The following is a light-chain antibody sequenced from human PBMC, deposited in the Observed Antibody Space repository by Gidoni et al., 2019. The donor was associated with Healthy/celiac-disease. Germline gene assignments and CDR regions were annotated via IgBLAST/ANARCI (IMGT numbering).Light chain of an antibody. Sequence: DIQMTQSPSSLSASVGDRVTITCRASQSISSYLNWYQQKPGKAPKLLSYAASSLQSGVPSRFSGSGSGTDFTLTISSLQPEDFATYYCQQSYSTLWPFGQGTKVEIK. J-gene: IGKJ1*01. V-gene: IGKV1-39*01. CDR1: QSISSY. CDR2: AAS. CDR3: QQSYSTLWP.